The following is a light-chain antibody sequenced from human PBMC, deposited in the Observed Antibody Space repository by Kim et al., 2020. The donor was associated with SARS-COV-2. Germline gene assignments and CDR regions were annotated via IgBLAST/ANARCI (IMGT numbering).Light chain of an antibody. J-gene: IGLJ2*01. CDR3: QSYDSSVDVV. Sequence: NFILTQPHSVSESPGKTVTISCTRSSGSIASYYVQWYQQRPGSIPTTVIFEDNQRPSGVPDRFSGSIDSSSNSASLTISGLKTEDEADYYCQSYDSSVDVVFGGGTQLTVL. V-gene: IGLV6-57*04. CDR2: EDN. CDR1: SGSIASYY.